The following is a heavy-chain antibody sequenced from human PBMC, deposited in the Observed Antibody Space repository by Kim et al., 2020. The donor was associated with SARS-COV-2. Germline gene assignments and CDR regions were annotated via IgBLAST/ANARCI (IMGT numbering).Heavy chain of an antibody. D-gene: IGHD5-12*01. Sequence: LKSGVTISVDTSKNQFSLKLSSVTAADTAVYYCASRRGEGYSGYDDAFDIWGQGTMVTVSS. V-gene: IGHV4-31*02. J-gene: IGHJ3*02. CDR3: ASRRGEGYSGYDDAFDI.